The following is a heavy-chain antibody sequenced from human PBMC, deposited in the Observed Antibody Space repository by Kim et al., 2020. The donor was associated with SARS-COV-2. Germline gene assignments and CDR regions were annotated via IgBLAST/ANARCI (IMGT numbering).Heavy chain of an antibody. V-gene: IGHV3-23*01. Sequence: GGSLRLSCAASGFTFSIYAMSWVRQAPGKGLEWVSGIGDAGIFYADSVKGRFTISRDNSKNTLYLEMNSLRAGDTAIYYCEKGLGGYNHVELVVWGQGT. J-gene: IGHJ6*02. CDR2: IGDAGI. CDR3: EKGLGGYNHVELVV. D-gene: IGHD5-18*01. CDR1: GFTFSIYA.